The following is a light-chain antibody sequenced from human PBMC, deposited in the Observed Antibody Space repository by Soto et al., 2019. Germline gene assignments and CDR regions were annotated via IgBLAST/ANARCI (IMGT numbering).Light chain of an antibody. CDR1: FNDVGGYSY. J-gene: IGLJ3*02. V-gene: IGLV2-8*01. CDR3: SSYGGNNNFV. Sequence: QSVLTQPPSASGSPGQSVTISCTGTFNDVGGYSYVSWYQQHPGKAPKVIIYEVYKRPSGVPDRFSGSKSGKTASLTVSGLQVDDEADYYCSSYGGNNNFVFGRGTKRTVL. CDR2: EVY.